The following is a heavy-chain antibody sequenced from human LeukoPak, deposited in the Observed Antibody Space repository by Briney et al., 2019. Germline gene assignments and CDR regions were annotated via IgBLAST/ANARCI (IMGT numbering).Heavy chain of an antibody. CDR1: GGSFSGYY. J-gene: IGHJ4*02. CDR2: INHSGST. D-gene: IGHD7-27*01. Sequence: PSETLSLTCAVYGGSFSGYYWSWIRQPPGKGREWIGEINHSGSTNYNPSLKSRVTISVDTSKNQFSLKLSSVTAADTAVYYCASRSPGYYFDYWGQGTLVTVSS. V-gene: IGHV4-34*01. CDR3: ASRSPGYYFDY.